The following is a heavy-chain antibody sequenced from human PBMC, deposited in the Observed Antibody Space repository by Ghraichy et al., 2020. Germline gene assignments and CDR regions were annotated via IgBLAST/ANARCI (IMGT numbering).Heavy chain of an antibody. D-gene: IGHD6-19*01. CDR1: GFSFSSYG. V-gene: IGHV3-33*01. CDR3: ARDKGAFSSAWYSFDS. J-gene: IGHJ4*02. Sequence: GGSLRLSCAASGFSFSSYGMHWVRQAPGKGLEWVATIWFDGSKKHYADSVTGRFTISRDNSKDTLYLQMNSLRVEDTALYYCARDKGAFSSAWYSFDSWGQGTLVTVPS. CDR2: IWFDGSKK.